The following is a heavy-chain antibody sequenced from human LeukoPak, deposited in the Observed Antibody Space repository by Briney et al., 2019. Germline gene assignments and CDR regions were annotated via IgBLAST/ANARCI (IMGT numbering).Heavy chain of an antibody. D-gene: IGHD3-22*01. V-gene: IGHV1-24*01. J-gene: IGHJ3*02. CDR3: ATQITMIVVVPSDAFDI. Sequence: GASVKVSCKVSGYTLTELSMHWVRQAPGKGLEWMGGFDPEDGETIYALKFQGRVTMTEDTSTDTAYMELSSLRSEDTAVYYCATQITMIVVVPSDAFDIWGQGTMVTVSS. CDR2: FDPEDGET. CDR1: GYTLTELS.